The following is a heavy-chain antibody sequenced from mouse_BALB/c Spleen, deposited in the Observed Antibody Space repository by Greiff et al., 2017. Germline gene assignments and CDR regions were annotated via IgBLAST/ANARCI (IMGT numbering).Heavy chain of an antibody. CDR3: ARGLTGTGFAY. J-gene: IGHJ3*01. V-gene: IGHV5-17*02. Sequence: DVMLVESGGGLVKPGGSLKLSCAASGFTFSSFGMHWVRQAPEKGLEWVAYISSGSSTIYYADTVKGRFTISRDNPKNTLFLQMTSLRSEDTAMYYCARGLTGTGFAYWGQGTLVTVSA. CDR1: GFTFSSFG. CDR2: ISSGSSTI. D-gene: IGHD4-1*01.